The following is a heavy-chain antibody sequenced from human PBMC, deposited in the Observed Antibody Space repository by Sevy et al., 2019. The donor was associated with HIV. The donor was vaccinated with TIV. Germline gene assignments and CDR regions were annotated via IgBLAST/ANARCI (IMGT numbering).Heavy chain of an antibody. V-gene: IGHV4-61*02. Sequence: TLSLTCTMSGGSISTVDYYSSWIRQPAGKGLEWIGCISASGTTTYNPSLESRVTMSVDTSKNQFSLKLTSVTAADTAMYYCVKEHFDWLLPSYYFDLWGRGTLVTVSS. CDR3: VKEHFDWLLPSYYFDL. J-gene: IGHJ2*01. D-gene: IGHD3-9*01. CDR1: GGSISTVDYY. CDR2: ISASGTT.